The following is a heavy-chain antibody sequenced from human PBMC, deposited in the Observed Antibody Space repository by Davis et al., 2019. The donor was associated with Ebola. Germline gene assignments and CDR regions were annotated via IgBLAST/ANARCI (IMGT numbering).Heavy chain of an antibody. CDR2: IYTSGST. CDR1: GGSISSYY. D-gene: IGHD3-3*01. CDR3: ATGFYQRFWDAFDI. V-gene: IGHV4-4*07. Sequence: PGGSLRLSCTVSGGSISSYYWSWIRQPAGKGLEWIGRIYTSGSTNYNPSLKSRVTMSVDTSKNQFSLKLSSVTAADTAVYYCATGFYQRFWDAFDIWGQGTMVTVSS. J-gene: IGHJ3*02.